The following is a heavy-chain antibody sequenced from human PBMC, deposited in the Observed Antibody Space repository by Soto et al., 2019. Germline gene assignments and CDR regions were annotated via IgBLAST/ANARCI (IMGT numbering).Heavy chain of an antibody. V-gene: IGHV3-21*01. J-gene: IGHJ4*02. Sequence: GGSLRLSCAASGFTFSSYSMNWVRQAPGKGLEWVSSISSSSSYIYYADSVKGRFTISRDNAKNSLYLQMNSLRAEDTAVYYCASSDWGVYGSGSYAFDYWGQGTLVTVSS. CDR2: ISSSSSYI. D-gene: IGHD3-10*01. CDR3: ASSDWGVYGSGSYAFDY. CDR1: GFTFSSYS.